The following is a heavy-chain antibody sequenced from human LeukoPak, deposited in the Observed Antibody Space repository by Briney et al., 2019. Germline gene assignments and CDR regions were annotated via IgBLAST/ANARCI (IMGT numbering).Heavy chain of an antibody. J-gene: IGHJ4*02. D-gene: IGHD2-2*01. CDR1: GFTFSDYY. V-gene: IGHV3-11*01. CDR2: ISNSGNTI. CDR3: AKVNWGIVVVPDGLFDY. Sequence: GGSLRLSCAASGFTFSDYYMSWIRQAPGKGLEWVSYISNSGNTIYYADSVKGRFTISRDNAKNSLYLQMNSLRAEDTAVYYCAKVNWGIVVVPDGLFDYWGQGTLVTVSS.